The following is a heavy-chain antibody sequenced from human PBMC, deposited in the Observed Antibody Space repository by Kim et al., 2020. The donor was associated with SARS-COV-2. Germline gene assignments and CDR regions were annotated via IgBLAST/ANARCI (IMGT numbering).Heavy chain of an antibody. D-gene: IGHD3-10*01. CDR3: ARDRGGPERYAFDI. Sequence: GGSLRLSCAASGFTFSSYDMHWVRQATGKGLEWVSAIGTAGDTYYPGSVKGRFTISRENAKNSLYLQMNSLRAGDTAVYYCARDRGGPERYAFDIWGQGTMVTVSS. V-gene: IGHV3-13*01. CDR2: IGTAGDT. CDR1: GFTFSSYD. J-gene: IGHJ3*02.